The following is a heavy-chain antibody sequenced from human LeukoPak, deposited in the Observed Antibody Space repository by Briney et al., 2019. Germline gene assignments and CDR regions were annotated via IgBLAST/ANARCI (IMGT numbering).Heavy chain of an antibody. CDR2: INPDGTST. D-gene: IGHD2-21*02. CDR3: ARGAGDCGGDCPRWFDP. V-gene: IGHV3-74*01. Sequence: GGSLRLSCAASGFTFSSYWMHWVRQTPGKGLVWVSRINPDGTSTNYADSVKGRFTISRDNAKNTVDLQMNSLRGEDTAVYYCARGAGDCGGDCPRWFDPWGQGTLVTVSS. J-gene: IGHJ5*02. CDR1: GFTFSSYW.